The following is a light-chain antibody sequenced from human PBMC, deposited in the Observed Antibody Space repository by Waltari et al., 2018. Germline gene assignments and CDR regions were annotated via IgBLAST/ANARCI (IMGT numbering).Light chain of an antibody. CDR2: DVT. CDR1: SSDVGGYNF. CDR3: SSYTSTSSYV. V-gene: IGLV2-14*01. J-gene: IGLJ1*01. Sequence: QSALTQPASVSGFPGQSITISCTGTSSDVGGYNFVSWYQQHPGKAPKLIIYDVTERPAGVSHRFSGSKSRNTASLTISGLQAEDEADYYCSSYTSTSSYVFGAETKVTVL.